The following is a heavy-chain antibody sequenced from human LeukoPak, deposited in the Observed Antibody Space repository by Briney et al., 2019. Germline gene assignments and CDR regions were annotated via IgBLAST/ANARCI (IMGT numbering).Heavy chain of an antibody. V-gene: IGHV3-48*04. Sequence: GGSLRLSCAASGFTFSSYWMHWVRQAPGKGLVWVSHISSSGSTIYYADSVKGRFTISRDNAKNSLYLQMNSLRAEDSAVYYCARGGYSNDPFDYWGQGTLVTVSS. CDR3: ARGGYSNDPFDY. CDR1: GFTFSSYW. CDR2: ISSSGSTI. D-gene: IGHD4-11*01. J-gene: IGHJ4*02.